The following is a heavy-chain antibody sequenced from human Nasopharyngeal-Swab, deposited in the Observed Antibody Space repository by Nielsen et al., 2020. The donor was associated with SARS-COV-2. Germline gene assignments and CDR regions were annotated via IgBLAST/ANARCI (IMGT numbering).Heavy chain of an antibody. J-gene: IGHJ4*02. D-gene: IGHD1-7*01. CDR3: ARMGIDRQLLDY. Sequence: WVRQAPGQELEWMGWMNPNSGNTGYAQKFQGRVPMTRNSSISTAYMELSSLRPEDTAVYYCARMGIDRQLLDYWGQGTLVTVSS. CDR2: MNPNSGNT. V-gene: IGHV1-8*01.